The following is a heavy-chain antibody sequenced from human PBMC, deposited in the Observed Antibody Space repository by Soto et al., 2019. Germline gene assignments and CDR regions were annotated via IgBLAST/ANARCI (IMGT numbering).Heavy chain of an antibody. V-gene: IGHV3-23*01. D-gene: IGHD2-15*01. J-gene: IGHJ6*02. CDR2: ISGSGGST. CDR1: GFTFSSYA. Sequence: EVQLLESGGGLVQPGGSLRLSCAASGFTFSSYAMSWVRQAPGKGLEWVSAISGSGGSTYYADSVKGRFTISRDNSKNALYLQMNSLRAEDTAVYYCAKGRPTEPVATRYCSGGSCYSNDYYYGMDVWGQGTTVTVSS. CDR3: AKGRPTEPVATRYCSGGSCYSNDYYYGMDV.